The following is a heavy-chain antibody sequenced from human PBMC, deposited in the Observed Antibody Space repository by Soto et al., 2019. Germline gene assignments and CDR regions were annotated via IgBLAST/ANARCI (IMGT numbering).Heavy chain of an antibody. D-gene: IGHD6-13*01. Sequence: PGESLKISCKGSGYSFASYWIGWVRQMPGKGLEWMGIISPGGSYTNYSPSFQGHVTISADKSISTAYLQWSSLKASDTAMYYCARLQAAAGDNDLTFDYRGQGTLVTVSS. J-gene: IGHJ4*02. CDR3: ARLQAAAGDNDLTFDY. V-gene: IGHV5-51*01. CDR1: GYSFASYW. CDR2: ISPGGSYT.